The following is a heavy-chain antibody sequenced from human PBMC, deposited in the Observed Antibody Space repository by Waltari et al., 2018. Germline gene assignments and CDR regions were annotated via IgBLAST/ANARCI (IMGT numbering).Heavy chain of an antibody. CDR2: IHGTGKT. Sequence: QLQLQQSGPGLVKPSESLFPSCAVPGDSVSNNYWWSWVRQPPGKGLEWIGQIHGTGKTNYNPSLESRVTVSMDTSNNQFSLRVTSPTAADTAVYFCARDRGRGLYLDSWGQGTLVTVS. CDR3: ARDRGRGLYLDS. D-gene: IGHD1-26*01. J-gene: IGHJ4*02. V-gene: IGHV4-4*02. CDR1: GDSVSNNYW.